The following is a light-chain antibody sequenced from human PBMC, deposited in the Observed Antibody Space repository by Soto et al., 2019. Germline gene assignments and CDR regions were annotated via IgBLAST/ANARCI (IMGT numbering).Light chain of an antibody. V-gene: IGKV3-20*01. CDR1: QSVSSNL. CDR2: GAS. J-gene: IGKJ4*01. Sequence: EIVLARSPGTLSLSPGERATLSCRASQSVSSNLLAWYQEKPGQAPRLLIYGASTRATGIPDRFSGSGSGTDFTLAISTLEPEDFAVYYCRQYGRSLASAIGGGTKVDIK. CDR3: RQYGRSLASA.